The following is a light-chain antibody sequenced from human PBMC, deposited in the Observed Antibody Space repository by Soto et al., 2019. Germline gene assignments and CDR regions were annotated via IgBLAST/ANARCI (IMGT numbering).Light chain of an antibody. CDR3: QQYNNWPRT. V-gene: IGKV3-15*01. CDR2: GAS. Sequence: EIVITQSPATLSVSAGERATISFRASQSVSGNLAWYQQKPGQAARLLIYGASTRATGIPARFSGSGSGTEFTLTISSLQSEDFAVYYCQQYNNWPRTFGQGTKVDIK. J-gene: IGKJ1*01. CDR1: QSVSGN.